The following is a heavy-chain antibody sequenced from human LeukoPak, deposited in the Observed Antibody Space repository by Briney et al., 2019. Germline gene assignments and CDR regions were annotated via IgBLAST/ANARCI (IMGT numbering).Heavy chain of an antibody. J-gene: IGHJ5*02. CDR1: GFTFSNFG. CDR2: ISTTGSDI. Sequence: GGSLRLSCAASGFTFSNFGMSWVRQAPGKGLEWASSISTTGSDIYYADSVRGRFTISRDNAKNSLYLRMTSLRVEDTAVYYCAREVTGYKSGQKYSWFDPWGQGTLVTVSS. CDR3: AREVTGYKSGQKYSWFDP. D-gene: IGHD6-19*01. V-gene: IGHV3-21*06.